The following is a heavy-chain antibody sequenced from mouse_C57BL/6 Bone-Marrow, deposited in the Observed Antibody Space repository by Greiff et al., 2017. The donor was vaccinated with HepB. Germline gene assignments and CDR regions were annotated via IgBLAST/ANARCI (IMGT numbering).Heavy chain of an antibody. CDR3: ARRLFYYYVSSSFYAMDY. CDR2: IYPGSGNT. CDR1: GYTFTDYY. V-gene: IGHV1-84*01. Sequence: QVQLQQSGPELVKPGASVKISCKASGYTFTDYYINWVKQRPGQGLEWIGWIYPGSGNTKYNEKFKGKATLTVDTSSSTAYMQLSSLTSEDSAVYFCARRLFYYYVSSSFYAMDYWGQGTSVTVSS. J-gene: IGHJ4*01. D-gene: IGHD1-1*01.